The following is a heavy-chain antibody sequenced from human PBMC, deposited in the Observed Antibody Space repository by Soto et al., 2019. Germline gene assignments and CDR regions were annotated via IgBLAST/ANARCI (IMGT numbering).Heavy chain of an antibody. J-gene: IGHJ2*01. Sequence: QITLKESGPTLVKPTQTLTLTCTFSGFSLSTSGVGVGWIRQPPGKALEWLALIYWNDDERYSPSLKIRLTITMDTSKNQVVLTLTNMDPVDTATYYCGTASRGYWYFDLWGRGTLVTVSS. CDR2: IYWNDDE. V-gene: IGHV2-5*01. D-gene: IGHD3-10*01. CDR1: GFSLSTSGVG. CDR3: GTASRGYWYFDL.